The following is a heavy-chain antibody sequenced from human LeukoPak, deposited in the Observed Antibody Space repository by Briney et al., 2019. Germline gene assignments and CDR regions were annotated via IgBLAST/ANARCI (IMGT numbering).Heavy chain of an antibody. D-gene: IGHD6-13*01. CDR1: GFTFSSYG. V-gene: IGHV3-30*03. J-gene: IGHJ4*02. Sequence: HPGGSLRLSCAASGFTFSSYGMHWVRQAPGKGLEWVAVISYDGSNKYYADSVKGRFTISRDNAKNSLYLQMNSLRAEDTAVYYCARGIAAAGTVYFDYWGQGTLVTVSS. CDR2: ISYDGSNK. CDR3: ARGIAAAGTVYFDY.